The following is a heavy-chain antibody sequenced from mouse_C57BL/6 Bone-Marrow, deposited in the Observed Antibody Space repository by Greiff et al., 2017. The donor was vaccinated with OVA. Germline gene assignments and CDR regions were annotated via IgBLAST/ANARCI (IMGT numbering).Heavy chain of an antibody. J-gene: IGHJ1*03. CDR3: ARALGYGYDGDFDV. Sequence: QVQLQQPGAELVMPGASVKLSCKASGYTFTSYWMHWVKQRPGQGLEWIGEIDPSDSYTNYNQKFEGKSTLTVDKSSSTAYMQLSSLTSEDSAVYYCARALGYGYDGDFDVWGTGTTVTVSS. CDR1: GYTFTSYW. V-gene: IGHV1-69*01. D-gene: IGHD2-2*01. CDR2: IDPSDSYT.